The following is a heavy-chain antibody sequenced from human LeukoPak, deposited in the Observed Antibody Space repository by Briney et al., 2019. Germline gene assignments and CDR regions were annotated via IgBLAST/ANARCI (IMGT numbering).Heavy chain of an antibody. J-gene: IGHJ5*02. D-gene: IGHD5-12*01. V-gene: IGHV3-23*01. CDR1: GFTFSSYS. CDR3: ATSGFSGYDHPS. CDR2: IRGGADDT. Sequence: GGSLRLSCAASGFTFSSYSMAWVRLAPGKGLEWVSVIRGGADDTSYADSVKGRFTISRDNSKDTLFLQMDGLRVEDTAVYYCATSGFSGYDHPSWGQGTLVTVSS.